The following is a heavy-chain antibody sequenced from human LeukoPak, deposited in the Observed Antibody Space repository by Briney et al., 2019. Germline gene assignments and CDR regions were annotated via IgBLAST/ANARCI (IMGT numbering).Heavy chain of an antibody. CDR2: ISSSSSTI. J-gene: IGHJ4*02. Sequence: GSLRLSCAASGFTFSSYIMNWVRQAPGKGLEWVSYISSSSSTIYYADSVKGRFTISRDNAKNALYLQMNSLRDEDTAVYYCARGALNSFDYWGQGTLVTVSS. V-gene: IGHV3-48*02. CDR1: GFTFSSYI. D-gene: IGHD3-16*01. CDR3: ARGALNSFDY.